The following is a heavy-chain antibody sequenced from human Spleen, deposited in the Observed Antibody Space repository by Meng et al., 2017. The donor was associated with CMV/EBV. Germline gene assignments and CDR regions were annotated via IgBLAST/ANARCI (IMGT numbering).Heavy chain of an antibody. J-gene: IGHJ5*02. CDR3: ARVWLGYCSSTSCSGWFDP. Sequence: SISSSNWWSWVRQPPGKELEWIGGIYQSGSTNYNPSLKSRVTISLDKSKNQFSLKLSSVTAADTAVYYCARVWLGYCSSTSCSGWFDPWGQGTLVTVSS. CDR1: SISSSNW. V-gene: IGHV4-4*02. CDR2: IYQSGST. D-gene: IGHD2-2*01.